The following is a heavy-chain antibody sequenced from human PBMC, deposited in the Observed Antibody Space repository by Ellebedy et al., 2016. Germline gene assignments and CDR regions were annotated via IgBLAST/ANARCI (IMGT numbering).Heavy chain of an antibody. CDR1: GGSISSYY. V-gene: IGHV4-59*06. D-gene: IGHD1-26*01. J-gene: IGHJ4*02. Sequence: SETLSLTXTVSGGSISSYYWSWIRQPPGKGLEWIGYIHYTGTTYYNPSLQSRITISVDTSRNQFSLKLSSVTAADTAVYFCARVRYSGNYYPYFDYWGRGTLVTVSS. CDR2: IHYTGTT. CDR3: ARVRYSGNYYPYFDY.